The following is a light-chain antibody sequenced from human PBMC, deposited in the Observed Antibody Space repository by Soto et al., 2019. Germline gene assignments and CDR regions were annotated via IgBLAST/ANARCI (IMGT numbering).Light chain of an antibody. CDR2: DAS. CDR1: QGIYNY. Sequence: ETVLTQAPATMSLSPGDRVTLSCRASQGIYNYLGWYQQKPGQTPRLLIFDASHRATGIPARFSGSVSGTDFTLTISSLEPEDFAVYYCQQRGNWLITFGQGTRLEMK. J-gene: IGKJ5*01. V-gene: IGKV3D-11*01. CDR3: QQRGNWLIT.